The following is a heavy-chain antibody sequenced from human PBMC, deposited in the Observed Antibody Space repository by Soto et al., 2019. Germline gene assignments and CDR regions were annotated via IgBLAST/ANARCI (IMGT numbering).Heavy chain of an antibody. D-gene: IGHD2-2*01. CDR1: GFTFSSYW. Sequence: GGSLRLSCAASGFTFSSYWMSWVRQAPGKGLEWVANIKQDGSEKYYVDSVKGRFTISRDNAKNSLYLQMNSSVTAADTATYYCTRIYCTTTSCFINGMDVWGQGTTVTVSS. J-gene: IGHJ6*02. CDR3: TRIYCTTTSCFINGMDV. V-gene: IGHV3-7*03. CDR2: IKQDGSEK.